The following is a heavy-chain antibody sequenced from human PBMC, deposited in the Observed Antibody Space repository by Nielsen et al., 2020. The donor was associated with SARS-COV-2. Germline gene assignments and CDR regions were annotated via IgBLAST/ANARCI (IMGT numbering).Heavy chain of an antibody. V-gene: IGHV1-2*06. CDR1: GYTFTGYY. Sequence: ASVKVSCKASGYTFTGYYMHWVRQAPGQGLEWMGRINPNSGGTNYAQKFQGRVTMTRDTSISTAYMELSSLRSEDTAVYYCARGKGGGRTFGWYYDFWSGYSLPETETYYYYYGMDVWGQGTTVTVSS. D-gene: IGHD3-3*01. CDR3: ARGKGGGRTFGWYYDFWSGYSLPETETYYYYYGMDV. CDR2: INPNSGGT. J-gene: IGHJ6*02.